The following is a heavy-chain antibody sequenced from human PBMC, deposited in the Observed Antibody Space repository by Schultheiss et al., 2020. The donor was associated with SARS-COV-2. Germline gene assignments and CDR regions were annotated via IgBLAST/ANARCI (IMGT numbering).Heavy chain of an antibody. Sequence: GGSLRLSCAASGFTFSSYAMHWVRQAPGKGLEFVASISISGRDIYYADSMQGRFTVSRDNANNSLYLQMHSLRAEDTAVYYCARDLGYLPQPYYYYGMDVWGQGTTCTVSS. J-gene: IGHJ6*02. CDR2: ISISGRDI. CDR1: GFTFSSYA. D-gene: IGHD1-14*01. V-gene: IGHV3-21*01. CDR3: ARDLGYLPQPYYYYGMDV.